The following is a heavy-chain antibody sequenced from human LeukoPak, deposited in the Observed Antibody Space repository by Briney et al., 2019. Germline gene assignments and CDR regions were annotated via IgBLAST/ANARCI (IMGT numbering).Heavy chain of an antibody. CDR2: TSYSRTT. J-gene: IGHJ3*02. D-gene: IGHD6-19*01. CDR3: AKLGHSDGWYLGAFDI. Sequence: SETLSLTCAAPGGSITGHYWTWIRQTPGLRLEWIGYTSYSRTTIYNSYFKGRATMSIDTSKNQLYLNLTSVTATDTAVYYCAKLGHSDGWYLGAFDIWGQGATVIVSS. V-gene: IGHV4-59*08. CDR1: GGSITGHY.